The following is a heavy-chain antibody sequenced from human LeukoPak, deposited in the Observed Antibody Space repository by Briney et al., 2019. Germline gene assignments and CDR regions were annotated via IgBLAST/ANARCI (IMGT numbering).Heavy chain of an antibody. CDR2: ISGSGGST. CDR3: ARLGYSSGWYRNYYYYYYMDV. V-gene: IGHV3-23*01. J-gene: IGHJ6*03. D-gene: IGHD6-19*01. Sequence: PGVSLRLSCAASGFTFSSYAMSWVRQDPGKGLEWVSAISGSGGSTYYADSVRGRFTISRDNSKNTLYLQMNSLRAEDTAVYYCARLGYSSGWYRNYYYYYYMDVWGKGTTVTVSS. CDR1: GFTFSSYA.